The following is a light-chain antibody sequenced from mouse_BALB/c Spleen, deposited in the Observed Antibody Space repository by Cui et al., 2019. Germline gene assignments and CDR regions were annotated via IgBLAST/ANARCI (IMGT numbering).Light chain of an antibody. CDR2: AAT. CDR3: QQRYSTPYT. Sequence: DIQTTKSPATQTAFLGESVRITCLASQTIGTWLAWYQQKPGNSPQLLIYAATSLADGVPSRFSGSGSGTKFSFKISSIQAEDFVSYYCQQRYSTPYTFGGGTKLEIK. V-gene: IGKV12-98*01. CDR1: QTIGTW. J-gene: IGKJ2*01.